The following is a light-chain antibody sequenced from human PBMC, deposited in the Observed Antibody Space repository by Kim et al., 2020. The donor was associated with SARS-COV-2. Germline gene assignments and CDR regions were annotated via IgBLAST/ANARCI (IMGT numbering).Light chain of an antibody. CDR3: QKYYSAPWT. CDR1: QDISRS. J-gene: IGKJ1*01. V-gene: IGKV1-27*01. CDR2: AAS. Sequence: ASVGDKVTITCRASQDISRSLAWYQQKTGRVPTLLLYAASTLRSGVPSRFSGSGSGTEFTLTISSLQPADVAAYYCQKYYSAPWTFGPGTKVDIK.